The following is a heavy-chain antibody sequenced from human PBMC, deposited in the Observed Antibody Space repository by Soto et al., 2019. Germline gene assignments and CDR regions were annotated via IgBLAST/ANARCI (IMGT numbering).Heavy chain of an antibody. Sequence: QVQLVESGGGVVQPGTSLRLSCAASGFRFKSFVMHWVRQAPGKGLEWVAFTSYDGNNKDYGDSVKGRFTGSRDNSQNTLHLQMDFLRPEVTALYYCARWGTTGGFDLWGQGTLVSVSS. CDR1: GFRFKSFV. D-gene: IGHD3-16*01. J-gene: IGHJ4*02. CDR3: ARWGTTGGFDL. V-gene: IGHV3-30*19. CDR2: TSYDGNNK.